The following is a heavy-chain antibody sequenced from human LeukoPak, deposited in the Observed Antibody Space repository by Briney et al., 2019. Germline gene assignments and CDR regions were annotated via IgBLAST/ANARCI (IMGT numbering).Heavy chain of an antibody. CDR2: ISSSSSTI. CDR3: ARLPTYYDFWSGYLDLYWFDP. CDR1: GFTFSSYS. J-gene: IGHJ5*02. D-gene: IGHD3-3*01. Sequence: PGGSLRLSCAASGFTFSSYSMNWVRQAPGKGLEWVSYISSSSSTIYYADSVKGRSTISRDNAKNSLYLQMNSLRAEDTAVYYCARLPTYYDFWSGYLDLYWFDPWGQGTLVTVSS. V-gene: IGHV3-48*01.